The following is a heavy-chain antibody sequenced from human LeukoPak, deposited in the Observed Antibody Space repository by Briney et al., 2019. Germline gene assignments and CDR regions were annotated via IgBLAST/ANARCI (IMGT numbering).Heavy chain of an antibody. Sequence: SETLSLTCTVSGGSISSYYWSWIRQPPGKGLEWIGYIYYSGSTNYNPSLKSRVTISVDTSKNQFSLKLSSVTAADTAVYYCARGTTVTTWDYWGQGALVTVSS. D-gene: IGHD4-11*01. CDR3: ARGTTVTTWDY. CDR1: GGSISSYY. V-gene: IGHV4-59*01. CDR2: IYYSGST. J-gene: IGHJ4*02.